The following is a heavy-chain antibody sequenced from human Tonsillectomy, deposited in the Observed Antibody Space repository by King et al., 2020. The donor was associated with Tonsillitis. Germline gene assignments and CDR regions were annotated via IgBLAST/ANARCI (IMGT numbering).Heavy chain of an antibody. Sequence: VQLVESGAEVKKPGSSVKVSCKASGGTFSTYAISWVRQAPGQGLEWMGGIIPMFDTPNYAQKFQGRVTITADESTSTAYMELSSLRSEDTAVYFCARDSASYYDTSGYQGYFQHWGQGTLVTVSS. CDR3: ARDSASYYDTSGYQGYFQH. V-gene: IGHV1-69*01. CDR1: GGTFSTYA. D-gene: IGHD3-22*01. CDR2: IIPMFDTP. J-gene: IGHJ1*01.